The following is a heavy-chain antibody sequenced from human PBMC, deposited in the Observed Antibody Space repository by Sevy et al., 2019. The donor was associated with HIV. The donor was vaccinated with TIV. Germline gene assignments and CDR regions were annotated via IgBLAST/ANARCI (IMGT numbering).Heavy chain of an antibody. CDR2: TRNKADSYTT. CDR3: ATHAGIAAASRVFDY. CDR1: GFTFSDHY. D-gene: IGHD6-13*01. J-gene: IGHJ4*02. Sequence: GGSLRLSCAASGFTFSDHYVEWVRQAPGKGLEWVGRTRNKADSYTTEYAASVKGRFTISRDDSKNSLYLQMNSLKTEDTAVYYCATHAGIAAASRVFDYWGQGSLVTVSS. V-gene: IGHV3-72*01.